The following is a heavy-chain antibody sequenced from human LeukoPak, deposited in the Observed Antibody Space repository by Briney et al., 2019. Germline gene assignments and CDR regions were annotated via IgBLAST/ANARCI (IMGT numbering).Heavy chain of an antibody. CDR3: ARAGIAAAGTDY. J-gene: IGHJ4*02. V-gene: IGHV3-30*02. Sequence: GGSLRLSCAASGFTFSNYGMHWVRQAPGKGLEWVAFMQYDGSDKFFADSVKGRFTISRDNSKNTLYLQMNSLRAEDTAVYYCARAGIAAAGTDYWGQGTLVTVSS. CDR1: GFTFSNYG. CDR2: MQYDGSDK. D-gene: IGHD6-13*01.